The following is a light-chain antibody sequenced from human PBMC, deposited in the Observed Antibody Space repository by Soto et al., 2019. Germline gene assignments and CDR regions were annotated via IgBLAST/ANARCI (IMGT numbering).Light chain of an antibody. V-gene: IGKV3-20*01. CDR1: QSVSSRS. J-gene: IGKJ1*01. Sequence: EIVLTQSPGTGSLSPVERATLSSVASQSVSSRSLAWYQQKPGQAPRLLIPGASSRAADIPDRFSGSGSGTDFTLPITRLEPEDFAVYYCQQYDSSHRTFGQGTKVDTK. CDR3: QQYDSSHRT. CDR2: GAS.